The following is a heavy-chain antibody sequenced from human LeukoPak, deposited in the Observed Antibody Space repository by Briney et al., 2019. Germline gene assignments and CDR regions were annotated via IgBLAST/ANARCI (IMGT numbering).Heavy chain of an antibody. Sequence: HSGGSLRLSCAASGFTFSSYTMNWVRQAPGKGLERISCVSSSSSSNIYYADSVKGRFTISRDNVKNSLYLQMNSLRDEDTAVYYCARDFIFAVDYWGQGTLVTVFS. V-gene: IGHV3-48*02. J-gene: IGHJ4*02. D-gene: IGHD2-21*01. CDR3: ARDFIFAVDY. CDR1: GFTFSSYT. CDR2: VSSSSSSNI.